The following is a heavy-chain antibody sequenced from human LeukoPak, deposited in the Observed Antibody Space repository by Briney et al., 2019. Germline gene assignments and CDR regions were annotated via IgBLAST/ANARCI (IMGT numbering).Heavy chain of an antibody. V-gene: IGHV4-61*01. J-gene: IGHJ5*02. CDR1: GGSVSSGSYY. CDR3: ARAPRRVTMIVPEFDP. CDR2: IYYSGST. Sequence: PSETLSLTCTVPGGSVSSGSYYWSWIRQPPGKGLEWTGYIYYSGSTNYNPSLKSRVTISVDTSKNQFSLKLSSVTAADTAVYYCARAPRRVTMIVPEFDPWGQGTLVTVSS. D-gene: IGHD3-22*01.